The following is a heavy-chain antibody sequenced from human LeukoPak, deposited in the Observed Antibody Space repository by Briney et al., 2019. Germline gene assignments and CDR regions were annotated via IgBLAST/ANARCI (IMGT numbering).Heavy chain of an antibody. J-gene: IGHJ4*02. Sequence: GGSLRLSCAASGFTFSSYGMSWVRQAPGKGLAWVSAISGSGGSTYYADSVKGRFTISRDNSKNTLYLQMNSLRAEDTAVYYCAKDHDSGYHDYWGQGTLVTVSS. V-gene: IGHV3-23*01. CDR3: AKDHDSGYHDY. D-gene: IGHD3-22*01. CDR2: ISGSGGST. CDR1: GFTFSSYG.